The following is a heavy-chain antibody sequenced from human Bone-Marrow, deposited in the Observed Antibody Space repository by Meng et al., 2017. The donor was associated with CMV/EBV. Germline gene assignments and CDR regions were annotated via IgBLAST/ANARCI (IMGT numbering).Heavy chain of an antibody. D-gene: IGHD4/OR15-4a*01. Sequence: SETLSLTCTVSTYSISSGYYWGWIRQPPGKGLEWIGSIYYSGSTYYNPSLKSRVTISVDTSKNQFSLKLSSVTAADTAVYYCAREKVGALAFDIWGQGKMVTVSS. V-gene: IGHV4-38-2*02. CDR3: AREKVGALAFDI. CDR1: TYSISSGYY. J-gene: IGHJ3*02. CDR2: IYYSGST.